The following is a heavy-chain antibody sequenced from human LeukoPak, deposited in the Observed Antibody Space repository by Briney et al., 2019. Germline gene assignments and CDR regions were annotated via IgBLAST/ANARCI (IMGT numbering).Heavy chain of an antibody. CDR1: VFTSTSYA. Sequence: GGSPRHSCAASVFTSTSYAMCRVPEALGQGLEWVSAISGSGGSTYYAYSVKVRVTISRDNDKNSLYLQMNSLRAEDTAVYYCARDQGFSYYFYYMDVWGKGTTVTVSS. CDR2: ISGSGGST. J-gene: IGHJ6*03. V-gene: IGHV3-23*01. CDR3: ARDQGFSYYFYYMDV. D-gene: IGHD3-3*01.